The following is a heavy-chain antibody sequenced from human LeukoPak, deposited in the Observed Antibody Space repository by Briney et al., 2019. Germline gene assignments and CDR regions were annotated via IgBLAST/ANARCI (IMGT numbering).Heavy chain of an antibody. CDR1: GGSFSGYY. CDR3: ARGQLYYDFWSGSNWFDP. J-gene: IGHJ5*02. CDR2: INHSGST. D-gene: IGHD3-3*01. Sequence: SETLSLTCAVYGGSFSGYYWSWIRQPPGKGLEWIGEINHSGSTNYNPSLKSRVTISVDTSKNQFSLKLSSVTAADTAVYYCARGQLYYDFWSGSNWFDPWGQGTLVTVSS. V-gene: IGHV4-34*01.